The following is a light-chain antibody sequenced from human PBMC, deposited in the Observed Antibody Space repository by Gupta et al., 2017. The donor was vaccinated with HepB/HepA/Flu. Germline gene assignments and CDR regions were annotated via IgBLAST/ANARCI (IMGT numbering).Light chain of an antibody. Sequence: QSALTQTAPVSGSPGQSITIDCNGTRSDVGAYNYVSWHQQRPDKDPKLMIYDVSNRPPGVSNRFSGSRSGNTASLTVSGVQAEDESYYYCSSYTSSITLVFGGGTKLTVL. CDR1: RSDVGAYNY. CDR2: DVS. CDR3: SSYTSSITLV. J-gene: IGLJ2*01. V-gene: IGLV2-14*03.